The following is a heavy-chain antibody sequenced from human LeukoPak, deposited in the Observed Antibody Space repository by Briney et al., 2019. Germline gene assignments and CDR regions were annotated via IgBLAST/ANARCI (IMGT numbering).Heavy chain of an antibody. J-gene: IGHJ4*02. D-gene: IGHD3-22*01. Sequence: PSETLSLTCTVSGGSISSSSYYWGWIRQPPGKGLEWIGSICYSGSTYYNPSLKSRVTISVDTSKNQFSPKLSSVTAADTAVYYCARLIGNYYDSSGYSYGAWGQGTLVTVSS. CDR3: ARLIGNYYDSSGYSYGA. V-gene: IGHV4-39*01. CDR1: GGSISSSSYY. CDR2: ICYSGST.